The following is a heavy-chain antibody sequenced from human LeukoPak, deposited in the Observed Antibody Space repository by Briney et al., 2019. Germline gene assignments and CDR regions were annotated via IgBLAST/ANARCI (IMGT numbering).Heavy chain of an antibody. Sequence: GGSLRLSCAASGFTFSSYWMSWVRQAPGKGLEWGANIKPDGSEKHYVDSVKGRLTIARDNAKNSLYLQMNSLRAEDTAVYYCARGDYYGSGSYYHDAFDIWGQGTMVTVSS. CDR2: IKPDGSEK. D-gene: IGHD3-10*01. J-gene: IGHJ3*02. CDR1: GFTFSSYW. CDR3: ARGDYYGSGSYYHDAFDI. V-gene: IGHV3-7*03.